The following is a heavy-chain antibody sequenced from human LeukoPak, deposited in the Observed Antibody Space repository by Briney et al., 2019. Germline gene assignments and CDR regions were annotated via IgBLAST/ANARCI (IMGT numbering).Heavy chain of an antibody. V-gene: IGHV4-61*01. Sequence: PETLSLTCTVSGVSLSSGSYYWGWIRPRPGKGLEWIGYIYYSGSTNDNPSLKSQVTISVDTSKNQVSLKLSSVTAADTAVYDCARAVAGIPDDDRGQGTLVTVSS. CDR3: ARAVAGIPDDD. J-gene: IGHJ4*02. CDR2: IYYSGST. CDR1: GVSLSSGSYY. D-gene: IGHD6-19*01.